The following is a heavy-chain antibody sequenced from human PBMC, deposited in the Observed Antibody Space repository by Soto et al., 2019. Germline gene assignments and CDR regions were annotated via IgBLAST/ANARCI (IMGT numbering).Heavy chain of an antibody. V-gene: IGHV3-7*01. CDR3: ARVVGATQMDFDY. CDR2: IKQDGSEK. CDR1: GFTFSSYW. D-gene: IGHD1-26*01. Sequence: EVQLVESGGALLQPGGSLRLSCAASGFTFSSYWMTWVRQAPGKGLEWVANIKQDGSEKYYVDSVRGRFTMSRDNAKNSLYLQMNSLRAEDTAVYYCARVVGATQMDFDYWGQGTLVTVSS. J-gene: IGHJ4*02.